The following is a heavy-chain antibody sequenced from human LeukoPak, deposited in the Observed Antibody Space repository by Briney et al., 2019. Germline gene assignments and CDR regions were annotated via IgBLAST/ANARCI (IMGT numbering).Heavy chain of an antibody. CDR2: IWYDGSNK. CDR3: AKASGSPYYFDY. J-gene: IGHJ4*02. CDR1: GFTFSSYG. V-gene: IGHV3-33*06. Sequence: PGRSLRLSCAASGFTFSSYGMHWVRQAPGKGLEWVAVIWYDGSNKYYADSVKGRFTISRDNFKNTLYLQMNSLRADDTAVYYCAKASGSPYYFDYWGQGTLVTVSS. D-gene: IGHD3-10*01.